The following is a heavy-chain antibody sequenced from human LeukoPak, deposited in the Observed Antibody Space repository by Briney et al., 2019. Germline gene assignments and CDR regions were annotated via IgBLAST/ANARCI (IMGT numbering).Heavy chain of an antibody. J-gene: IGHJ4*02. V-gene: IGHV3-74*01. CDR1: GFTFSSYW. D-gene: IGHD5-18*01. CDR3: ARARYSYGLEYYFDY. Sequence: PGGSLSLSCAASGFTFSSYWMHWVRHAPGKGLVWVSRINSDGSSTSYADSVKGRFTISRDNAKNTLYLQMNSLRAEDTAVYYCARARYSYGLEYYFDYWGQGTLVTVSS. CDR2: INSDGSST.